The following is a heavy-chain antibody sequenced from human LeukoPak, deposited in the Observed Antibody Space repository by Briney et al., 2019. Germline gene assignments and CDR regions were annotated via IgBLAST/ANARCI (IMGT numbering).Heavy chain of an antibody. CDR3: AREYCSGGSCYSGMYYFDY. V-gene: IGHV4-34*01. Sequence: SETLSLTCAVYGGSFSGYYWSWIRQPPGKGLEWIGEINHSGSTNYNPSLKSRVTISVDTSKNQFSLKLSSATAADTAVYYCAREYCSGGSCYSGMYYFDYWGQGTLVTVSS. J-gene: IGHJ4*02. D-gene: IGHD2-15*01. CDR2: INHSGST. CDR1: GGSFSGYY.